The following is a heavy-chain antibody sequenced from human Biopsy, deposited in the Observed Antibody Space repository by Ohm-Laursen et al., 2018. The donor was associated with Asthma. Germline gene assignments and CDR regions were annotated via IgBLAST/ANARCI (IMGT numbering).Heavy chain of an antibody. CDR1: GGSISSDGYS. D-gene: IGHD3-9*01. CDR3: ARVPHYDILTGFTLRYYYGMDV. CDR2: IYHSGST. J-gene: IGHJ6*02. V-gene: IGHV4-30-2*05. Sequence: TLSLTCAVSGGSISSDGYSWSWVRQPPGKGLEWIGYIYHSGSTYYNPSLKSRVTISVDTSKNQFSLKLSSVTAADTAVYYCARVPHYDILTGFTLRYYYGMDVWGQGTTVTVSS.